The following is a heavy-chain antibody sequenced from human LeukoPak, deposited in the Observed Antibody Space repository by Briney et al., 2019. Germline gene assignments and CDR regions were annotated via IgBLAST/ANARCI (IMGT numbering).Heavy chain of an antibody. CDR3: ARDRGSGSYFGY. J-gene: IGHJ4*02. CDR1: GYTFTGYY. D-gene: IGHD1-26*01. V-gene: IGHV1-2*02. Sequence: ASVKVSCKASGYTFTGYYMHWVRQAPGQGLEWMGWINPNSGGTNYAQKFQGRVTMTRDTSISTAYMELSRLISDDTAVYCCARDRGSGSYFGYWGQGTLVTVSS. CDR2: INPNSGGT.